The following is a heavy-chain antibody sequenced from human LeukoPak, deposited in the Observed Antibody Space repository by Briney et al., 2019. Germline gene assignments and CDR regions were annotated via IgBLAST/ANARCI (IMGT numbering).Heavy chain of an antibody. CDR1: GFTFSTYA. CDR2: LSGSGGTT. D-gene: IGHD3-16*02. J-gene: IGHJ4*02. Sequence: GGSLRLSCAASGFTFSTYARGWVGRAQGKGLRWVSGLSGSGGTTYYADSVKGRFTISRDNAKNSLYLQMNSLRAEDTAVYYCAREGGGYVWGSYPLPGYWGQGTLVTVSS. V-gene: IGHV3-23*01. CDR3: AREGGGYVWGSYPLPGY.